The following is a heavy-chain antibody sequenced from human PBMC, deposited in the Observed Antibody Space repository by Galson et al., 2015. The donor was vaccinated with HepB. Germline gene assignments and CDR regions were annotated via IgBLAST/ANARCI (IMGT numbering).Heavy chain of an antibody. D-gene: IGHD1-14*01. J-gene: IGHJ6*03. Sequence: SVKVSCKASGGTFSSYAISWVRQAPGQGLEWMGGIIPIFGTANYAQKFQGRVTITADESTSTAYMELSSLRSEDTAVYYCARDNKNREYYYYMDVWGKGTTVTVSS. CDR1: GGTFSSYA. CDR3: ARDNKNREYYYYMDV. CDR2: IIPIFGTA. V-gene: IGHV1-69*13.